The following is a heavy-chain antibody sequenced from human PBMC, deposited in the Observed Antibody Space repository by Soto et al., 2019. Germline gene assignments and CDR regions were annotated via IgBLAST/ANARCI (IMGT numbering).Heavy chain of an antibody. J-gene: IGHJ5*02. CDR3: ARKLEVVVVAATLRFDP. CDR2: INHSGST. Sequence: PSETLSLTCAVYGGSFSGYYWSWIRQPPEKGLEWIGEINHSGSTNYNPSLKSRVTISVDTSKNQFSLKLSSVTAADTAVYYCARKLEVVVVAATLRFDPWGQGTLVTV. D-gene: IGHD2-15*01. V-gene: IGHV4-34*01. CDR1: GGSFSGYY.